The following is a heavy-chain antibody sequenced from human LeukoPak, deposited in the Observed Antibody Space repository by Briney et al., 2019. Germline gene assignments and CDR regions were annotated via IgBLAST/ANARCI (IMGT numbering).Heavy chain of an antibody. CDR3: ARDRERTGYLPLGYYYMDV. J-gene: IGHJ6*03. CDR1: GYTFTSYG. V-gene: IGHV1-18*01. CDR2: ISAYNGNT. D-gene: IGHD3/OR15-3a*01. Sequence: ASVKVSCKASGYTFTSYGISWVRQAPGQGLEWMGWISAYNGNTNYAQKLQGRVTMTTDTSTSTAYMELSSLRSEDTAVYYCARDRERTGYLPLGYYYMDVWGKGTTVTVSS.